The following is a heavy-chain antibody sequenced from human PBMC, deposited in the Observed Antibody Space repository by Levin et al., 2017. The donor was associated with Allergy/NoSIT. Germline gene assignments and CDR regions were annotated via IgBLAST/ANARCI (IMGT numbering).Heavy chain of an antibody. J-gene: IGHJ4*02. V-gene: IGHV3-11*03. D-gene: IGHD6-13*01. CDR2: LSSSSSYT. Sequence: GESLKISCAASGFTFSDYYMSWIRQAPGKGLEWVSYLSSSSSYTNYADSVKGRFTISRDNAKNSLYLQMNSLRAEDTAVYYCARRGSIWYEVDYWGQGTLVTVSS. CDR1: GFTFSDYY. CDR3: ARRGSIWYEVDY.